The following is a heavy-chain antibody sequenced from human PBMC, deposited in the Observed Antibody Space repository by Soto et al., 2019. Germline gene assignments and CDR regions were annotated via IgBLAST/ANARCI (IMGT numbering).Heavy chain of an antibody. V-gene: IGHV1-3*01. D-gene: IGHD4-17*01. Sequence: QVQLVQSGAEVKKPGASVKVSCKASGYTFTSYAMHWVRQAPGQRLEWMGWINAGNGNTKYSQKFQGRVTITRDTSASIAYMELSSLRSEDTAVYYCARGGDYGDTKSWFDPWGQGTLVTVSS. CDR2: INAGNGNT. J-gene: IGHJ5*02. CDR1: GYTFTSYA. CDR3: ARGGDYGDTKSWFDP.